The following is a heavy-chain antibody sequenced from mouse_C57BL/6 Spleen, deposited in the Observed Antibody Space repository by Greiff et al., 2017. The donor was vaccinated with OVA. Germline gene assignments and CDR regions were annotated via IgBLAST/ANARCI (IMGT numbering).Heavy chain of an antibody. J-gene: IGHJ2*01. CDR1: GYAFSSSW. D-gene: IGHD1-1*01. V-gene: IGHV1-82*01. Sequence: VQRVESGPELVKPGASVKISCKASGYAFSSSWMNWVKQRPGKGLEWIGRIYPGDGDTNYNGKFKGKATLTADKSSSTAYMQLSSLTSEDSAVYFCAREESYYGSFDYWGQGTTLTVSS. CDR2: IYPGDGDT. CDR3: AREESYYGSFDY.